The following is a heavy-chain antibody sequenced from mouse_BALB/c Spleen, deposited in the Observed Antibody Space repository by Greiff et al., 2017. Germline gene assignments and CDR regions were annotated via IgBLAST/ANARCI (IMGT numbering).Heavy chain of an antibody. CDR3: ARGMVTSAWFAY. CDR1: GFTFSDYY. D-gene: IGHD2-2*01. V-gene: IGHV5-4*02. CDR2: ISDGGSYT. J-gene: IGHJ3*01. Sequence: EVKLMESGGGLVKPGGSLKLSCAASGFTFSDYYMYWVRQTPEKRLEWVATISDGGSYTYYPDSVKGRFTISRDNAKNNLYLQMSSLKSEDTAMYYCARGMVTSAWFAYWGQGTLVTVSA.